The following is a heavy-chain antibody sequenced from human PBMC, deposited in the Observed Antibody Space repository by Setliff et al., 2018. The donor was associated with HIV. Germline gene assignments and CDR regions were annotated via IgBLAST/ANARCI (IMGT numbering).Heavy chain of an antibody. CDR3: VRHGYYYDFIDI. CDR2: IYSGGST. V-gene: IGHV4-4*09. D-gene: IGHD3-22*01. J-gene: IGHJ3*02. CDR1: GGSISGYY. Sequence: SETLSLTCTVSGGSISGYYWSWIRQSPGKGLEWIGYIYSGGSTNFNPSLKSRVTLSIDTSKNQFSLNLTSMTAADTAVYFCVRHGYYYDFIDIWGQGTVVTVSS.